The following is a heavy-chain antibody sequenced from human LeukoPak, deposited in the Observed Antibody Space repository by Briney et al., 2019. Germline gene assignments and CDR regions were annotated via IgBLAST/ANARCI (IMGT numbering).Heavy chain of an antibody. D-gene: IGHD6-19*01. V-gene: IGHV3-30-3*01. CDR1: GFTFSSYA. J-gene: IGHJ3*02. Sequence: GGSLRLSCAASGFTFSSYAMHWVRQAPGKGLEWVAVISYDGSNKYYADSVKGRFTISRDNSKNTLYLQMNSLRAEDTAVYYCAREGRYSSGPSIWGQGTMVTVSS. CDR3: AREGRYSSGPSI. CDR2: ISYDGSNK.